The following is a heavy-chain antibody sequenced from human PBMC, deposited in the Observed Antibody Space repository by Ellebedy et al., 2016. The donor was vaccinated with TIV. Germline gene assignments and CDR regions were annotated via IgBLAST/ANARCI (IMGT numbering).Heavy chain of an antibody. CDR3: ARASVTGTTATSFPY. Sequence: GESLKISCAASGFTFSSYAMSWVRQAPGKGLEWVSTIGGSGGNTYYADSVKGRFTISRDNSKNTLYLQMNSLRAEDTAVYYCARASVTGTTATSFPYWGQGTLVTVSS. CDR1: GFTFSSYA. V-gene: IGHV3-23*01. J-gene: IGHJ4*02. CDR2: IGGSGGNT. D-gene: IGHD1-7*01.